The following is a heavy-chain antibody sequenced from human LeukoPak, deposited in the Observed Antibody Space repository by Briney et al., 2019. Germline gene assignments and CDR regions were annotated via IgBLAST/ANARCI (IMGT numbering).Heavy chain of an antibody. V-gene: IGHV3-74*01. CDR1: GFIFSSSW. J-gene: IGHJ4*02. CDR3: ASTYYGSGSWVAYYFDY. Sequence: GGSLRLSCAASGFIFSSSWMHWVRQVPGKGLVWVSRINTDGSSTSYAESVKGRFTISRDNAKNTLYLQMNSLRADDTAVYYCASTYYGSGSWVAYYFDYWGQGTLVTVSS. D-gene: IGHD3-10*01. CDR2: INTDGSST.